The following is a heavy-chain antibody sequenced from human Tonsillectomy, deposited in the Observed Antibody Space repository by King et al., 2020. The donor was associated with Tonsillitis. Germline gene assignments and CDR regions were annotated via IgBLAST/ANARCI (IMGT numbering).Heavy chain of an antibody. CDR3: ARSVSGSFDY. CDR1: GGSISSSDHY. Sequence: LQLQESGPGVVKPSETLSLTCTVSGGSISSSDHYLAWIRQPPGKGLEWIGYMYYSGTIFYNPPLKSRITISGGTSENRFSLKLASVTAADTAVYFCARSVSGSFDYWGQGALVTVSS. V-gene: IGHV4-39*01. CDR2: MYYSGTI. J-gene: IGHJ4*02. D-gene: IGHD1-26*01.